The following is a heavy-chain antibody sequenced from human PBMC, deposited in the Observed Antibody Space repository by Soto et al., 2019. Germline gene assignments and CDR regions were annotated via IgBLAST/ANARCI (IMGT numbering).Heavy chain of an antibody. CDR1: GFTFSSYG. Sequence: GGSLRLSCAASGFTFSSYGMHWVRQAPGKGLEWVAVISYDGSNKYYADSVKGRFTISRDNSKNTLYLQMNSLRAEDTAVYYCAKPLGSIWSRDYYYYGMDVWGQGTTVTVS. V-gene: IGHV3-30*18. J-gene: IGHJ6*02. CDR2: ISYDGSNK. CDR3: AKPLGSIWSRDYYYYGMDV. D-gene: IGHD6-13*01.